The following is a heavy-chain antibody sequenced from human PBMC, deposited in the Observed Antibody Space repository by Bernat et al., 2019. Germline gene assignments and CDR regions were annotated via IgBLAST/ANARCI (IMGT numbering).Heavy chain of an antibody. Sequence: QLQLQESGPGLVKPSETLSLTCTVSGGSISSSSYYWGWIRQPPGKGLEWIGSIYYSGSTYYNPSLKSRVTISVDTSKNQFSLKLSSVTAADTAVYYCAGPVTISLRSMDVWGKGTTVTVSS. CDR3: AGPVTISLRSMDV. V-gene: IGHV4-39*01. CDR2: IYYSGST. CDR1: GGSISSSSYY. D-gene: IGHD3-3*01. J-gene: IGHJ6*03.